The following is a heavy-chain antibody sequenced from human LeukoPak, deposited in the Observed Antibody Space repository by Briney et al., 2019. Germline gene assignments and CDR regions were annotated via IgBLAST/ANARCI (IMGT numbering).Heavy chain of an antibody. J-gene: IGHJ5*02. CDR2: ISGSSSAI. Sequence: GGSLRPSCAASGFTFSAYNMIWVRQAPGKGLEWLSYISGSSSAIYYADSVQGRFTISRDNAKNSLSLQMSSLRVEDTAVHYCVRDRTLGVRDGFILAWGQGTLVTVSP. CDR1: GFTFSAYN. D-gene: IGHD5-24*01. CDR3: VRDRTLGVRDGFILA. V-gene: IGHV3-48*01.